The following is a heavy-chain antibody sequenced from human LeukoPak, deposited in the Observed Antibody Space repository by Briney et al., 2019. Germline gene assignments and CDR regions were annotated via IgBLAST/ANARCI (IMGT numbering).Heavy chain of an antibody. CDR3: ARAYRGYCSGGTCYSDY. Sequence: GGSLRLSCAGSGFTFSTYWMTWVRQAPGKGLAWVSGIHSDGSSTSYADSVKGRFTISRDNAKNTLYLQMNSLRAEDTAVYYCARAYRGYCSGGTCYSDYWGQGTLVTVSS. V-gene: IGHV3-74*01. CDR2: IHSDGSST. CDR1: GFTFSTYW. J-gene: IGHJ4*02. D-gene: IGHD2-15*01.